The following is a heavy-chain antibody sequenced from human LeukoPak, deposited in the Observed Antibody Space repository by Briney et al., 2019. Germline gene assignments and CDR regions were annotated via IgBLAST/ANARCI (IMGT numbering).Heavy chain of an antibody. D-gene: IGHD3-10*01. V-gene: IGHV1-2*02. CDR2: IHPDNGAT. CDR1: GYTFTGSGWY. CDR3: ARDGPAQMVDFDY. Sequence: ASVKVSCKASGYTFTGSGWYLYWLRQAPGQGLECVGWIHPDNGATLYAQKFQGRVAMTTDTSISTAYMELSRLRPDDTAMYYCARDGPAQMVDFDYWGQGTLVTVSS. J-gene: IGHJ4*02.